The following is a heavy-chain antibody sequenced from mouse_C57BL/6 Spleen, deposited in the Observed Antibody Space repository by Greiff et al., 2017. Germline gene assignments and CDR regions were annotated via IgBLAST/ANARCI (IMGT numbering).Heavy chain of an antibody. CDR3: ARQGGNPYAMDY. Sequence: VQLQQPGAELVMPGASVKLSCKASGYTFTSYWMHWVKQRPGQGLEWIGEIDPSDSYTNYNQKFKGKSTLTVDKSSSTAYMQLSRLTSEDSAVYYCARQGGNPYAMDYWGQGTSVTVSS. CDR1: GYTFTSYW. CDR2: IDPSDSYT. V-gene: IGHV1-69*01. J-gene: IGHJ4*01. D-gene: IGHD2-1*01.